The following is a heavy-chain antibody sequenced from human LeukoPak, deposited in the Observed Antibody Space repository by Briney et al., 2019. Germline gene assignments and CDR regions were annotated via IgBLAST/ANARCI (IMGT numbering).Heavy chain of an antibody. D-gene: IGHD4-17*01. J-gene: IGHJ1*01. CDR2: ISYDASTK. CDR3: AKESGIRSYGAYFPH. CDR1: GFTFSNYV. V-gene: IGHV3-30*18. Sequence: GGSLRLSCAASGFTFSNYVMQWVRQAPGKGLEWVAVISYDASTKYYADSVKGRFTISRDNSKSTLYLQMNSLRAEDTAVYYCAKESGIRSYGAYFPHWGQGTLVTVSS.